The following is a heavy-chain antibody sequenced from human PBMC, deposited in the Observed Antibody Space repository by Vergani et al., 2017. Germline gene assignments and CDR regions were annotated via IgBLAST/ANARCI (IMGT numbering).Heavy chain of an antibody. CDR3: ARPRFIPYGSGGSCHAEYFQH. CDR2: IIPIFGTA. CDR1: GGTFSSYA. Sequence: QVQLVQSGAEVKKPGSSVKVSCKASGGTFSSYAISWVRQAPGQGLEWMGRIIPIFGTANYAQKFQGRVTITADESTSTAYMELSSLRSEDTAVYYCARPRFIPYGSGGSCHAEYFQHWGQGTLVTVSS. D-gene: IGHD2-15*01. V-gene: IGHV1-69*13. J-gene: IGHJ1*01.